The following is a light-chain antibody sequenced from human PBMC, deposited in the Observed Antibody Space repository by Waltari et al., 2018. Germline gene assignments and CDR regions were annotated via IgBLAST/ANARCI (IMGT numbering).Light chain of an antibody. V-gene: IGKV1-27*01. Sequence: DFQMIQSPSSLSASVGDRVTITCRASQAITNYVAWYQQIPGKVPKLLIYSASTLQSGVPSRFSGSGFGKDFTLTISSLQPEDVGIYYCQKYNSAPWTFGQGTRVEVK. J-gene: IGKJ1*01. CDR2: SAS. CDR3: QKYNSAPWT. CDR1: QAITNY.